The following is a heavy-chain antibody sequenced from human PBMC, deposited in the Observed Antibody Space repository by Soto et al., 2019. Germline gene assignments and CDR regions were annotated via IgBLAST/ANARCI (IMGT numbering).Heavy chain of an antibody. CDR1: GYTFPTYG. D-gene: IGHD6-13*01. J-gene: IGHJ4*02. CDR3: ARDFTKSSSWPYYFDY. Sequence: QVQLVQSGAEVKKPGASVKVSCKASGYTFPTYGISWARQAPGQGLEWMGWTSAYSGSTKFAQKLQGRVTMTTDTSTTTAYMELRSLTSDDTAVYYCARDFTKSSSWPYYFDYWGQGTLVTVSS. V-gene: IGHV1-18*01. CDR2: TSAYSGST.